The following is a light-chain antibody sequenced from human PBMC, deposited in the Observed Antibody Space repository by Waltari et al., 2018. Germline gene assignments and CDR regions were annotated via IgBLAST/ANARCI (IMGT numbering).Light chain of an antibody. Sequence: LTQSPSFLSASVRDRVTITCRASQGISTYLAWYQQKPGKAPKLLIDAASTLQSDIPSRFSGSGSGTEFTLTISSLQPEDFATYYCLHLNNFPLSFGGGTKVELK. V-gene: IGKV1-9*01. J-gene: IGKJ4*01. CDR3: LHLNNFPLS. CDR1: QGISTY. CDR2: AAS.